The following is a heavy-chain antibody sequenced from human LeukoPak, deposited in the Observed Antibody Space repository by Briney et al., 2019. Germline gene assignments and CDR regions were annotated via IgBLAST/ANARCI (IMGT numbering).Heavy chain of an antibody. CDR2: IIPIFGTA. D-gene: IGHD3-3*01. J-gene: IGHJ5*02. CDR1: GGTFSSYA. V-gene: IGHV1-69*13. Sequence: SVKVSCKASGGTFSSYAISWVRQAPGQGLEWMGGIIPIFGTANYAQKFQGRVAITADESTSTAYMELSSLRSEDTAVYYCARGPPGVLRFSEWFNWFDPWGQGTLVTVSS. CDR3: ARGPPGVLRFSEWFNWFDP.